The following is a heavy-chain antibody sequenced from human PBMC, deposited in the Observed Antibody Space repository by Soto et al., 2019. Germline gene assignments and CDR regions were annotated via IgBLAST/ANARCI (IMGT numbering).Heavy chain of an antibody. CDR3: AHGIAAAGTIRAYYFDY. CDR2: IYWNDDK. V-gene: IGHV2-5*01. J-gene: IGHJ4*02. D-gene: IGHD6-13*01. CDR1: GFSLSTSGVG. Sequence: SGPTLVNPTQTLTLTCTFSGFSLSTSGVGVGWIRQPPGKALEWLALIYWNDDKRYSPSLKSRLTITKDTSKNQVVLTTTNMDPVDTATYYCAHGIAAAGTIRAYYFDYWGQGTLVTVSS.